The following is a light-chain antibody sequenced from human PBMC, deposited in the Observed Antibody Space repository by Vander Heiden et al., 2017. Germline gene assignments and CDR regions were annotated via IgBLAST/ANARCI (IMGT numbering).Light chain of an antibody. CDR1: SSNIGAGYD. Sequence: QSVLTQPPSVSGAPGQRVTISCTGSSSNIGAGYDVHWYQQLPGTAPKLLIYGNSNRPSGVPDRCSGSKSGTSASLAITGLQAEDEADYYCQSYDSSLYVVFGGGTKLTVL. CDR3: QSYDSSLYVV. CDR2: GNS. V-gene: IGLV1-40*01. J-gene: IGLJ2*01.